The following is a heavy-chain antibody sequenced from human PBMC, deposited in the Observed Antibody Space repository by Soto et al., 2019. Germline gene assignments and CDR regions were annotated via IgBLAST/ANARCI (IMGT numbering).Heavy chain of an antibody. CDR1: GFTFSSYA. CDR2: ISGSGGST. Sequence: GGSLRLSCAASGFTFSSYAMSWVRQAPGKGLEWVSAISGSGGSTYYADSVKGRFTISRDNSKNTLYLQMNSLRAEDTAVYYCANSPAAGSSWPWGQGTLVTVSS. D-gene: IGHD6-13*01. J-gene: IGHJ5*02. CDR3: ANSPAAGSSWP. V-gene: IGHV3-23*01.